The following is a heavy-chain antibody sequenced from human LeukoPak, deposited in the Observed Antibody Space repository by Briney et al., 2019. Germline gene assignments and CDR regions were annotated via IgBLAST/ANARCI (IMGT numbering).Heavy chain of an antibody. CDR1: GFTVITND. D-gene: IGHD1-14*01. V-gene: IGHV3-53*01. CDR3: ARGVEPLAANTLAY. CDR2: LYSDGNT. J-gene: IGHJ4*02. Sequence: PAGSLSLSCAASGFTVITNDMTWVRQAPGKGLEWVSVLYSDGNTKYADSVQGRFTISRDNSKTTLYLEMNSLSPDDTAVYYCARGVEPLAANTLAYWGQGTLVTVSS.